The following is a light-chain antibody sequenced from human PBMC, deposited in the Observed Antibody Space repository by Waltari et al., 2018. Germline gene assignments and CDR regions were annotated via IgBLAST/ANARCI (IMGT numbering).Light chain of an antibody. CDR3: QQYNNWPLA. J-gene: IGKJ4*01. Sequence: EIVMTQSPATLSVSPGERATLSCRASQSVSSNLAWYQQQKPGQAPRLRIYGASTRATDIPARFSGSGSGTEFTLTISSLQSEDFAVYFCQQYNNWPLAFGGGTKVEI. CDR2: GAS. CDR1: QSVSSN. V-gene: IGKV3-15*01.